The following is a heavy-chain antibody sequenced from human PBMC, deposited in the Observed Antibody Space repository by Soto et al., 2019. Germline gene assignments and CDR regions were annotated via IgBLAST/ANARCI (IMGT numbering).Heavy chain of an antibody. CDR1: GYTFTGYY. V-gene: IGHV1-2*02. J-gene: IGHJ5*02. CDR3: ARSYSSSWYWFDP. CDR2: INPNSGGT. D-gene: IGHD6-13*01. Sequence: ASVKVSCKASGYTFTGYYMHWVRQAPGQGLEWMGWINPNSGGTNYAQKFQGRVTMNRDTSISTAYMELSRLGSDDTAVYYCARSYSSSWYWFDPWGQGTLVTVSS.